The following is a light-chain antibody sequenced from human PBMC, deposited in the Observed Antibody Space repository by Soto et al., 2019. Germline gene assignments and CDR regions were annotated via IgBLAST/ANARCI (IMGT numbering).Light chain of an antibody. CDR3: LQDYNYPRS. CDR2: AAS. V-gene: IGKV1-6*01. CDR1: QGIRND. J-gene: IGKJ1*01. Sequence: IQMTQSPSSLSASVGDRVTITCRASQGIRNDLGWYQQKPGKAPKLLIYAASSLQSGVPSRFSGSGAGTDCTRTISSLQPEECATYYCLQDYNYPRSFGQGTKVDIK.